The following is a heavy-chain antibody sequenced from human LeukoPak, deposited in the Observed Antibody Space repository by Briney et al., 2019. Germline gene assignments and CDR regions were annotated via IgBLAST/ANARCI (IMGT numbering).Heavy chain of an antibody. D-gene: IGHD3-22*01. CDR2: ISSSSSYI. V-gene: IGHV3-21*01. CDR1: GFTFSSYS. J-gene: IGHJ3*02. CDR3: ARDTMIVVHDAFDI. Sequence: GGSLRLSCAASGFTFSSYSMNWVRQAPGKGLEWVSSISSSSSYIYYADSVKGRFTISRDNAKNSLYLQMNSLRAEDTAVYYCARDTMIVVHDAFDIWGQGTMVTVSS.